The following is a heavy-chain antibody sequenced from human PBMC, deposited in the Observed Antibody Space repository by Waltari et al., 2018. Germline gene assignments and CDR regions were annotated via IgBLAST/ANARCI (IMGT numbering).Heavy chain of an antibody. J-gene: IGHJ4*02. V-gene: IGHV4-38-2*01. Sequence: QVQLQESGPGLVKPSETLSLTCAVSGYSLSSGYYWGWIRQPPGKGLEWIGSIYHSGGTYYNPSLKSRVTISVDTSKNQFSLKLSSVTAADTAVYYCARHGGDVVVVAATRFDYWGQGTLVTVSS. D-gene: IGHD2-15*01. CDR3: ARHGGDVVVVAATRFDY. CDR2: IYHSGGT. CDR1: GYSLSSGYY.